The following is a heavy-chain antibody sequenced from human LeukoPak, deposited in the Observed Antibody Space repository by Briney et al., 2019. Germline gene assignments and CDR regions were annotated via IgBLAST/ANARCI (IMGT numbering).Heavy chain of an antibody. J-gene: IGHJ4*02. V-gene: IGHV3-48*01. D-gene: IGHD4-11*01. CDR1: GFTFSSYA. Sequence: GGSLRLSCAASGFTFSSYAMSWVRQAPGKGLEWGSYISSSSSPIYYADSVKGRFTISRDDPKNARYLQINILRAEETAVYYCAREGTTVTSFDYWGQGTLVTVSS. CDR2: ISSSSSPI. CDR3: AREGTTVTSFDY.